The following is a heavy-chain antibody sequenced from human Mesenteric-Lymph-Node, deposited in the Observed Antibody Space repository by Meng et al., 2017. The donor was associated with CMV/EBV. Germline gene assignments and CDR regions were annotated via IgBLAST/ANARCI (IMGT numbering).Heavy chain of an antibody. J-gene: IGHJ4*02. CDR3: ASGWDYFAY. CDR1: GDFAIGDSYY. D-gene: IGHD2-2*03. Sequence: GSLRLSCPVSGDFAIGDSYYWSWIRQPPGEALEWIGYIFYSGGAKYNPSRKSRVTISPDTARNQFSLELNSVTAADTAVYYCASGWDYFAYWGQGIPVTVSS. V-gene: IGHV4-61*01. CDR2: IFYSGGA.